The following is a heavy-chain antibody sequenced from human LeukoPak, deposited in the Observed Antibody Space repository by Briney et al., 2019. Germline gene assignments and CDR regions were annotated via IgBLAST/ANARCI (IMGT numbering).Heavy chain of an antibody. Sequence: SETLSLTCAVSGYSIRSGYYWGWIRQPPGKGLEWIGSIYHSGSTYYNPSLKSRVTISVDTSKNQFSLKLSSVTAADTAVYYCAMIVVVPAAIPYWYFDLWGRGTLVTVSS. CDR2: IYHSGST. V-gene: IGHV4-38-2*01. CDR1: GYSIRSGYY. D-gene: IGHD2-2*01. CDR3: AMIVVVPAAIPYWYFDL. J-gene: IGHJ2*01.